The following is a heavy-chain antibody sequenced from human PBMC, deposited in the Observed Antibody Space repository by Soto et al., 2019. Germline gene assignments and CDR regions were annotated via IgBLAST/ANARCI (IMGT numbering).Heavy chain of an antibody. J-gene: IGHJ4*02. CDR2: ISSSSSTI. D-gene: IGHD3-10*01. CDR1: GFTFSSYS. V-gene: IGHV3-48*01. Sequence: LRLSCAASGFTFSSYSMNWVRQAPGKGLEWVSYISSSSSTIYYADSVKGRFTISRDNAKNSLYLQMNSLRAEDTAVYYCARDFGFGELFLAYWGQGTLVTVSS. CDR3: ARDFGFGELFLAY.